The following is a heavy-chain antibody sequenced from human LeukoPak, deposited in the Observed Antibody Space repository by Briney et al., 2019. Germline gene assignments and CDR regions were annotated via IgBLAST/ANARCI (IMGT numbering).Heavy chain of an antibody. CDR1: GFTFSSYW. CDR2: IKKDGSEK. CDR3: ARADSSIAARLSRSSIFNYYYYMDV. Sequence: PGGSLRLSCAASGFTFSSYWMSWVRQAPGKGLEWVAHIKKDGSEKYYVDSVKGRFTISRDNAKNSLYLQMNSLRAEDTAVYYCARADSSIAARLSRSSIFNYYYYMDVWGKGTTVTVSS. J-gene: IGHJ6*03. D-gene: IGHD6-6*01. V-gene: IGHV3-7*01.